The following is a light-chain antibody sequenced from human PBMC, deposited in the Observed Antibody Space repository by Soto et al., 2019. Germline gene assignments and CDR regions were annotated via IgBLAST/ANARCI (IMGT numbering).Light chain of an antibody. CDR1: QSVSSY. Sequence: ESVLTQSPVTLSLSPCERATLSCRASQSVSSYLAWYQQKPGQAPRLLIYDACNRATGIPARFSGSGSGTDFTLTISSLQPEDSATYYCQQLNSYPITFGQGTRLEIK. CDR3: QQLNSYPIT. V-gene: IGKV3-11*01. CDR2: DAC. J-gene: IGKJ5*01.